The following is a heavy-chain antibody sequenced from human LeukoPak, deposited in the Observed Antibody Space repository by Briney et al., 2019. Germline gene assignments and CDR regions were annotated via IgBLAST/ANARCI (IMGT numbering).Heavy chain of an antibody. CDR3: ARAADYYASGIFY. Sequence: GGSLRLYCAASGFTLSNYWMHWVRQAPGKGLVWVSRINTDGSTTTYADSVKGRFTISRDNAKNTLYLQMNSLRAEDTAVYYCARAADYYASGIFYWGQGTLVTVSS. CDR2: INTDGSTT. V-gene: IGHV3-74*01. D-gene: IGHD3-10*01. CDR1: GFTLSNYW. J-gene: IGHJ4*02.